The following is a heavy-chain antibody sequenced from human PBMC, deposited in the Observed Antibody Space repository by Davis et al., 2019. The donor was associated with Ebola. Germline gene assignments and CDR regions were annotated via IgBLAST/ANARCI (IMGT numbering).Heavy chain of an antibody. CDR2: ISSSSSTI. CDR3: ARDYDSYGFGYYYYYGMDV. V-gene: IGHV3-48*02. Sequence: GESLKISCAASGFTFSNYSMNWVRQAPGKGLEWVSYISSSSSTIYYADSVKGRFTISRDNAKNSLYLQMNSLRDEDTAVYYCARDYDSYGFGYYYYYGMDVWGQGTTVTVSS. D-gene: IGHD5-18*01. CDR1: GFTFSNYS. J-gene: IGHJ6*02.